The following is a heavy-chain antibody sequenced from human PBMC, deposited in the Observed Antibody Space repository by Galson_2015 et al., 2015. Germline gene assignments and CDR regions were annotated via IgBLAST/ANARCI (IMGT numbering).Heavy chain of an antibody. Sequence: SLRLSCAASGFTFSSYSMNWVRQAPGKGLEWVSSISSSSSYIYYADSVKGRFTISRDNAKNSLYLQMNSLRAEDTAVYYCTTEWFGESPGNYGMDVWGQGTTVTVSS. CDR1: GFTFSSYS. D-gene: IGHD3-10*01. J-gene: IGHJ6*02. V-gene: IGHV3-21*01. CDR3: TTEWFGESPGNYGMDV. CDR2: ISSSSSYI.